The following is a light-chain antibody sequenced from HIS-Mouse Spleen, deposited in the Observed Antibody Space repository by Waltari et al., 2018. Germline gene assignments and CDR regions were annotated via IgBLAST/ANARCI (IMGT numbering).Light chain of an antibody. CDR2: EGS. V-gene: IGLV2-23*01. Sequence: SPGQSITISCTGTSSDVGSYNLVSWYQQHPGKAPKLMIYEGSKRPSGVSNRFSGSKSGNTASLTISGLQAEDEADYYCCSYEGSSTLVFGGGTKLTVL. CDR3: CSYEGSSTLV. J-gene: IGLJ2*01. CDR1: SSDVGSYNL.